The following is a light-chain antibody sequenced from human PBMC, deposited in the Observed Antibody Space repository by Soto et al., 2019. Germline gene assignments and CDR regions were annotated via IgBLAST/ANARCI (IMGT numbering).Light chain of an antibody. CDR2: EVS. CDR1: SSDVGYYNL. CDR3: CSYAGSSTHYV. V-gene: IGLV2-23*02. Sequence: QSVLTQPASVSGSPGQSITISCTGTSSDVGYYNLVSWYQQHPGKAPKLIIYEVSKRPSGFSNRFSGSKSGNTASLTISGLQADDEADYYCCSYAGSSTHYVFGTGTKLTVL. J-gene: IGLJ1*01.